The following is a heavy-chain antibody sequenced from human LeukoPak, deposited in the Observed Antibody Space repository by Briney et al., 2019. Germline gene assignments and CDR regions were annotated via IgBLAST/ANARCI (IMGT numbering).Heavy chain of an antibody. CDR3: ARENVYDFWSGYYYYYYYMDV. CDR2: IKQDGSEK. CDR1: GFTFSSYW. D-gene: IGHD3-3*01. J-gene: IGHJ6*03. Sequence: PGGSLRLSCAASGFTFSSYWMSWVRQAPGKGLEWVANIKQDGSEKYYVDSVKGRFTISRDNAKNSLYLQINSLRAEDTAVYYCARENVYDFWSGYYYYYYYMDVWGKGTTVTVSS. V-gene: IGHV3-7*01.